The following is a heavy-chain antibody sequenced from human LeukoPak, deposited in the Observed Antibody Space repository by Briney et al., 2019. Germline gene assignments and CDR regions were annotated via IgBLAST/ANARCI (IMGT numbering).Heavy chain of an antibody. Sequence: PGGSLRLSCAASGFIFSNYWMHWVRQAPGKGLVWVSRINSDGSSTIYADSVKGRFTISRDNAKNTLYLQMNSLRAEDTAVYYCAREAGGLDIWGQGTMVTVSS. D-gene: IGHD4-23*01. CDR1: GFIFSNYW. CDR2: INSDGSST. J-gene: IGHJ3*02. V-gene: IGHV3-74*01. CDR3: AREAGGLDI.